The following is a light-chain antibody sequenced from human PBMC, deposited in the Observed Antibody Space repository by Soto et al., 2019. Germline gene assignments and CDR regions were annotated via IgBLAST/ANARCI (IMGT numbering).Light chain of an antibody. CDR2: AAS. V-gene: IGKV3-20*01. CDR3: QQYGSSPRT. Sequence: TQTPGTLCVAPGCRAPWSCCLSQSVSSSYFAWYQQKPGQAPRLLIYAASTRATGIPDRFSCSGSGTEFSVTSIRLEPEGFAVYYCQQYGSSPRTFGQGTKVDIK. CDR1: QSVSSSY. J-gene: IGKJ1*01.